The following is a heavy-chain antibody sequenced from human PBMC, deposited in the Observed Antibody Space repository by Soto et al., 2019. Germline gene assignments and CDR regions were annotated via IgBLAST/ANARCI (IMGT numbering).Heavy chain of an antibody. V-gene: IGHV1-69*13. CDR1: GGSFSTYG. J-gene: IGHJ4*02. D-gene: IGHD2-21*02. CDR2: IIPKFGTT. CDR3: AREFDTYSGGNSLSLDY. Sequence: QVQLVQSGAEVKKPGSSVKVSCKASGGSFSTYGINWVRLAPGQGLEWMGGIIPKFGTTNYAQKFRGRVTITADESTNTAYMELNYLRSEDTAVYFCAREFDTYSGGNSLSLDYWGQGTLVTVSS.